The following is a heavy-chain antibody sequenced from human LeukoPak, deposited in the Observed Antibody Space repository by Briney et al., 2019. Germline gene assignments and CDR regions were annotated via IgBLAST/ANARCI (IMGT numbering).Heavy chain of an antibody. Sequence: PSETLSLTCTVSGGSISSSSYYWGWVRQAPGKGLVWVSRINSDGSSTSYADSVKGRFTISRDNAKNTLYLQMNSLRAEDTAVYYCAGQWELLWLLTRGQGTLVTVSS. CDR1: GGSISSSSYY. D-gene: IGHD1-26*01. CDR2: INSDGSST. V-gene: IGHV3-74*01. CDR3: AGQWELLWLLT. J-gene: IGHJ4*02.